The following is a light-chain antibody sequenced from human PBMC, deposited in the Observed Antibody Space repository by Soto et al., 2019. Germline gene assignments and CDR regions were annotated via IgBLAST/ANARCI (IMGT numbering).Light chain of an antibody. J-gene: IGKJ4*01. CDR3: QPYNSWPRA. CDR2: ETS. CDR1: QGIGIT. Sequence: EVLMTQSPATLSVSPGEGATLSCRASQGIGITLAWYQHKPGQAPRLLIYETSTMATCGPSRFSGSRSGAECTRTIISLQSEDSAVDDCQPYNSWPRAFGGGTKGDI. V-gene: IGKV3-15*01.